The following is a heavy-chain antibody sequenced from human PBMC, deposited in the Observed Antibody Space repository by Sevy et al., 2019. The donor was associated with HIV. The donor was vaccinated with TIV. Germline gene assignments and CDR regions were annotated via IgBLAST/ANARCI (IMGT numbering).Heavy chain of an antibody. Sequence: SETLSLTCTVSGGSISSSSYYWGWIRQPPGKGLEWIGSIYYSGSTYYNPSLKSLVTISVDTSKNQFSLKLSSVTAADTAVYYCARQRLFHPHTAMGDYWGQGTLVTVSS. J-gene: IGHJ4*02. D-gene: IGHD5-18*01. CDR3: ARQRLFHPHTAMGDY. V-gene: IGHV4-39*01. CDR1: GGSISSSSYY. CDR2: IYYSGST.